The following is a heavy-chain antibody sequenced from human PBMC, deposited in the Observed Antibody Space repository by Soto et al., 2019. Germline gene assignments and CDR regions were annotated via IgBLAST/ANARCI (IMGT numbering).Heavy chain of an antibody. CDR2: IYPGDSDT. CDR1: GYSFTSYW. J-gene: IGHJ4*02. Sequence: ISCKGSGYSFTSYWIGWVRQMPGKGLEWMGIIYPGDSDTRYSPSFQGQVTISADKSISTAYLQWSSLKASDTAMYYCARSVLMDYYDSSGYPDYWGQGTLVTVSS. CDR3: ARSVLMDYYDSSGYPDY. V-gene: IGHV5-51*01. D-gene: IGHD3-22*01.